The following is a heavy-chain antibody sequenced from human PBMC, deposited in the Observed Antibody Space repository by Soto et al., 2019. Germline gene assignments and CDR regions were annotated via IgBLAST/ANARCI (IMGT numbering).Heavy chain of an antibody. CDR2: IGTAGDT. V-gene: IGHV3-13*04. CDR3: ARRARLIRNIYGDYVRYFDL. CDR1: GFTFSSYD. Sequence: PGGSLRLSCAASGFTFSSYDMHWVRQATGKGLEWVSAIGTAGDTYYPGSVKGRFTISRENAKNSLYLQMNSLRAGDTAVYYCARRARLIRNIYGDYVRYFDLWGRGTLVTVSS. D-gene: IGHD4-17*01. J-gene: IGHJ2*01.